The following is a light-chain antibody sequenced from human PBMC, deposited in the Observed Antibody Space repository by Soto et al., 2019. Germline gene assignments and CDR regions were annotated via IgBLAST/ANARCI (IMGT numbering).Light chain of an antibody. CDR1: SSDDGGYSY. CDR2: DVS. Sequence: QSVLTQPASVSASPGQSITISCTGTSSDDGGYSYVSWYQQHPGKGPKLMIYDVSHRPSGISNRFSGSKSGNTASLTISGLQDEDEADYYCSSYTSINTRFGGGTKLTVL. CDR3: SSYTSINTR. V-gene: IGLV2-14*01. J-gene: IGLJ2*01.